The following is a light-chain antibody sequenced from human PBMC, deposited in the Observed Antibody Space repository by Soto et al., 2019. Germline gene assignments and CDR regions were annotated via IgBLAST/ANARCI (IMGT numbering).Light chain of an antibody. Sequence: EIVMTQSPATLSVSPGDTVTLSCRASQSVSSKLAWFQQKPGQPPRLLFYGASTRATGIPARLSGSGSGTEFTLTISSLQSEDFAVYYCKQYNNWPHTFGQGTKLEIK. J-gene: IGKJ2*01. V-gene: IGKV3-15*01. CDR3: KQYNNWPHT. CDR2: GAS. CDR1: QSVSSK.